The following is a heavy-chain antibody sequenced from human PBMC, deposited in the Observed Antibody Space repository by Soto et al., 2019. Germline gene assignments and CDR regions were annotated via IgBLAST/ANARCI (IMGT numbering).Heavy chain of an antibody. CDR1: GFDVSNTD. D-gene: IGHD3-22*01. CDR2: IYSGGYT. V-gene: IGHV3-66*01. Sequence: GGSLRLSCASSGFDVSNTDMSWVRQAPGKGLEWVSVIYSGGYTNYADSVKGRFIVSRDSPKNTLYLQMDSLRAEDTAVYYCAREAIIVIAAPEYYFDYWGQGTLVTVSS. J-gene: IGHJ4*02. CDR3: AREAIIVIAAPEYYFDY.